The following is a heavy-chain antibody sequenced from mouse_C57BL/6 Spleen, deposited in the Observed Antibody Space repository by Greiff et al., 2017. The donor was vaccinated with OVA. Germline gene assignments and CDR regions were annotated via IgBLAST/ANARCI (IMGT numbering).Heavy chain of an antibody. CDR2: IYPGDGDT. CDR1: GYAFSSSW. J-gene: IGHJ3*01. V-gene: IGHV1-82*01. Sequence: VKLQESGPELVKPGASVKISCKASGYAFSSSWMNWVKQRPGKGLEWIGRIYPGDGDTNYNGKFKGKATLTADKSSSTAYMQLSSLTSEDSAVYFCLYYDYDAWFAYWGQGTLVTVSA. CDR3: LYYDYDAWFAY. D-gene: IGHD2-4*01.